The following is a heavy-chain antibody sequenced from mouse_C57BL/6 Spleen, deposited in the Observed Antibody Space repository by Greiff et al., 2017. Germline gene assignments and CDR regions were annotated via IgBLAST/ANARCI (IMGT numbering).Heavy chain of an antibody. CDR3: ARVDDYDGGVMDY. Sequence: EVKLVESGGGLVKPGGSLKLSCAASGFTFSDSGMHWVRQAPEKGLEWVAYISSGSSTIYYADTVKGRFTISRDNAKNTLFLQMTSLRSEDTAMYYCARVDDYDGGVMDYWGQGTSVTVSS. CDR2: ISSGSSTI. CDR1: GFTFSDSG. V-gene: IGHV5-17*01. J-gene: IGHJ4*01. D-gene: IGHD2-4*01.